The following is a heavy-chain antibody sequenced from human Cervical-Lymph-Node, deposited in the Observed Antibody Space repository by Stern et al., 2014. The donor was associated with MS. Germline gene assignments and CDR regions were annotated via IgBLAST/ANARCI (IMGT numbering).Heavy chain of an antibody. V-gene: IGHV5-51*01. J-gene: IGHJ4*02. Sequence: VQLVQSGAEVKKPGESLNISCKGSGYSFTANWIAWVRQMPGKGLEWMGIICPVDSDAIYSPSFQGQVPISADKSISTAYLQWSSLKASDTAMYYCARDYGDYAFDYWGQGTLVTVSS. CDR2: ICPVDSDA. CDR1: GYSFTANW. CDR3: ARDYGDYAFDY. D-gene: IGHD4-17*01.